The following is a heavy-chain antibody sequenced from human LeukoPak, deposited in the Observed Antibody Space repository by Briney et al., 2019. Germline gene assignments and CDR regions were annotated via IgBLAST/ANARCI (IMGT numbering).Heavy chain of an antibody. D-gene: IGHD3-10*01. CDR2: IYYSGST. CDR3: SARFGEFDY. CDR1: GGSISSFY. J-gene: IGHJ4*02. V-gene: IGHV4-59*01. Sequence: TSETLSLTCIVSGGSISSFYWSWIRQPPGKGLEWIGYIYYSGSTNYNPSLKSRVTISVDTSKNQFSLRLSSVTAADTAVYYCSARFGEFDYWGQGTLVTVSS.